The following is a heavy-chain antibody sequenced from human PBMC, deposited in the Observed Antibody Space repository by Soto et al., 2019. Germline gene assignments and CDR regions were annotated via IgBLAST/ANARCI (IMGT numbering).Heavy chain of an antibody. CDR1: GSDITTYY. D-gene: IGHD3-9*01. Sequence: SETLSLTCTVSGSDITTYYWSWLRQSPGKGLEWIGHIYDTGSTTYNPSLKSRVTISVDTSNKQFSLRLTSVTAADTAVYYCARCPIDPSWFDPWGQGTLVTVSS. CDR2: IYDTGST. V-gene: IGHV4-59*01. CDR3: ARCPIDPSWFDP. J-gene: IGHJ5*02.